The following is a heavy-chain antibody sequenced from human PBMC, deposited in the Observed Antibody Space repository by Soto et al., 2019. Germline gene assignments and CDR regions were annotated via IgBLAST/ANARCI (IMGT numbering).Heavy chain of an antibody. CDR1: GGSISSYY. CDR2: IYYSGST. J-gene: IGHJ5*02. V-gene: IGHV4-59*08. Sequence: SETLSLTCTVSGGSISSYYWSWIRQPPGKGLEWNGYIYYSGSTNYNPSLKSRVTISVDTSKNQFSLKLSSVTAADTAVYYCARSPGITIFGAVIMRWFDPWGQGTLVTVSS. CDR3: ARSPGITIFGAVIMRWFDP. D-gene: IGHD3-3*01.